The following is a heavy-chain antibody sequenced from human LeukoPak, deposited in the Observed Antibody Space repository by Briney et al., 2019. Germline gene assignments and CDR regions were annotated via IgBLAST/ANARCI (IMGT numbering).Heavy chain of an antibody. CDR2: IYSGGST. CDR1: GFTVSSNY. CDR3: ARGSSGWTREVEYFQH. Sequence: GGSLRLSCAASGFTVSSNYMSWVRQAPGKGLEWVSVIYSGGSTYYADSVKGRFTISRDNSKNTLYLQMNSLRAEDTAVYYCARGSSGWTREVEYFQHWGQGTLVTVSS. D-gene: IGHD6-25*01. J-gene: IGHJ1*01. V-gene: IGHV3-66*01.